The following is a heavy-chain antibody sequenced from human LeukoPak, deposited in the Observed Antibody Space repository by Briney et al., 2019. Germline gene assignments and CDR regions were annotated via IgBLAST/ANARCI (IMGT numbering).Heavy chain of an antibody. CDR3: ERDRVGGVLTGEGLY. CDR2: ISAYNGIT. J-gene: IGHJ4*02. Sequence: ASVKVSCTASGYPFDNFGLTWVRQAPGHGLEWMGCISAYNGITHHAQTSRGRLTLTRDTSTSTAYLELKSLKSDDAAVYYCERDRVGGVLTGEGLYWGQGTLVTVSS. V-gene: IGHV1-18*01. D-gene: IGHD3-10*01. CDR1: GYPFDNFG.